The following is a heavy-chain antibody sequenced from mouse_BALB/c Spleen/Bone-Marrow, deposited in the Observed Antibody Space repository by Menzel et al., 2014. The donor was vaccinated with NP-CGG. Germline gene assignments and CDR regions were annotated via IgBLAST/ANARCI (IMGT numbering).Heavy chain of an antibody. CDR1: GYTFTSSW. D-gene: IGHD4-1*01. CDR3: ARSGFDY. CDR2: IHPNSGNT. Sequence: QVQLKQSGSVLVRPGASVKLSCKASGYTFTSSWMHWAKQRPGQGLEWIGEIHPNSGNTNYNEKFKGKATLTVDTSSSTAYVDLSSLTSEDSAVYYCARSGFDYGGQGTTLTVSS. V-gene: IGHV1S130*01. J-gene: IGHJ2*01.